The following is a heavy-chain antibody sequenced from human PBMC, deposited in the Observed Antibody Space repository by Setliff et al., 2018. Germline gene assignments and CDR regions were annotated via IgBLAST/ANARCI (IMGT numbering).Heavy chain of an antibody. V-gene: IGHV3-21*01. CDR1: GFTFSSYS. J-gene: IGHJ4*02. D-gene: IGHD3-22*01. CDR2: ISSSSSYI. Sequence: PGGSLRLSCAASGFTFSSYSMNWVRQAPGKGLEWVSSISSSSSYIYYADSVKGRFTISRDNAKNSLYLQMNSLRGEDTAMYYCARDDGILYDSSGYPDYWGQGTLVTVSS. CDR3: ARDDGILYDSSGYPDY.